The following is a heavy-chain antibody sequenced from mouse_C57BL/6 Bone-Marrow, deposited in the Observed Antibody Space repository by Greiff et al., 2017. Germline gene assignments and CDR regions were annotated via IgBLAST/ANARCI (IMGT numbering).Heavy chain of an antibody. Sequence: VQLQQSGPVLVKPGASVKMSCKASGYTFTDYYMNWVKQSHGKSLEWLGVINPYNGGPSYNQKFKGKATVTVDTSSSTAYMELNSLTSEDSAVYYCARYRSHYYGSLDYAMDDGGQGTSVTVSS. CDR1: GYTFTDYY. CDR2: INPYNGGP. D-gene: IGHD1-1*01. J-gene: IGHJ4*01. V-gene: IGHV1-19*01. CDR3: ARYRSHYYGSLDYAMDD.